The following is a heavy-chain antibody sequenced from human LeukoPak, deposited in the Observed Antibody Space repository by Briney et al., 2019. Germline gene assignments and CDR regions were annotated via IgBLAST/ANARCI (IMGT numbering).Heavy chain of an antibody. V-gene: IGHV4-39*01. CDR1: GGSISSSSYY. J-gene: IGHJ4*02. Sequence: SETLSLTCTVSGGSISSSSYYWGWIRQPPGKGLEWIGSIYYSGSTYYNPSLKSRVTISVDTSKNQFSLKLSSVTAADTAVYYCARLHVEMATISFDYWGQGTLVTVSP. CDR3: ARLHVEMATISFDY. D-gene: IGHD5-24*01. CDR2: IYYSGST.